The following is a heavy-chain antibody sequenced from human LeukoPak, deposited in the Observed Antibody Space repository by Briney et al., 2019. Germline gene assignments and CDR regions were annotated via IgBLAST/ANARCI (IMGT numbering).Heavy chain of an antibody. CDR3: ARCPYYLYYYMDV. Sequence: SETLSLTCTVSGGSINGYYWSWIRQPAGKGLEWIGRVYNSESINYNPSLKSRVTISVDTSKNQFSLKLSSVTAADAAAYYCARCPYYLYYYMDVWGKGTTVTVSS. J-gene: IGHJ6*03. CDR2: VYNSESI. V-gene: IGHV4-4*07. CDR1: GGSINGYY. D-gene: IGHD2-21*01.